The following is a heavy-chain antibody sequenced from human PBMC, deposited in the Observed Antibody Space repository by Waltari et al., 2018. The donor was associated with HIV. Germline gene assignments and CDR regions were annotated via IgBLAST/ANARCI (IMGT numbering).Heavy chain of an antibody. J-gene: IGHJ4*02. CDR1: GGSISSYY. CDR3: ASSSGYSSLFDY. CDR2: IYYSGST. D-gene: IGHD3-22*01. Sequence: QVQLQESGPGLVKPSETLSLTCTVSGGSISSYYWSWIRQPPGKGLEWIGYIYYSGSTNYNPSLKSRVTISVDTSKNQFSLKLSSVTAADTAVYYCASSSGYSSLFDYWGQGTLVTVSS. V-gene: IGHV4-59*01.